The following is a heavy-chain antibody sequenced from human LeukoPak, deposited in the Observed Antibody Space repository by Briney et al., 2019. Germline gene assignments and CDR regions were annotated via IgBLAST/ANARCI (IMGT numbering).Heavy chain of an antibody. Sequence: GSLRLSCAASGFTFSSYSMNWVRQPPGKGLEWIGEINHSGSTNYNPSLKSRVTISVDTSKNQFSLKLSSVTAADTAVYYCARVYYDNAFDIWGQGTMVTVSS. CDR2: INHSGST. V-gene: IGHV4-34*01. D-gene: IGHD3-9*01. CDR1: GFTFSSYS. CDR3: ARVYYDNAFDI. J-gene: IGHJ3*02.